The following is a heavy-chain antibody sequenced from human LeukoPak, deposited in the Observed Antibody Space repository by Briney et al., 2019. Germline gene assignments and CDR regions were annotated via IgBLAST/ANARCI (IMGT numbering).Heavy chain of an antibody. V-gene: IGHV3-7*01. J-gene: IGHJ3*02. CDR1: GFTFSSYW. CDR3: ARAVAARQHAFDI. CDR2: IKQDGSEK. Sequence: PGGSLRLSCAASGFTFSSYWMSWVRQAPGKGLEWVANIKQDGSEKYYVDSVKGRFTISRDNAKNSLYLQMNSLRAEDTAVYYCARAVAARQHAFDIWGQGTMVTVSS. D-gene: IGHD6-6*01.